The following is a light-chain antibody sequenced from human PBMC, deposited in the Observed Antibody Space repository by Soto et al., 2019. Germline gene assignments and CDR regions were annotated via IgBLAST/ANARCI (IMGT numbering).Light chain of an antibody. CDR1: QSIGGNF. J-gene: IGKJ1*01. CDR3: QQYGGSPRT. V-gene: IGKV3-20*01. Sequence: EIVLTQSPGTLSLSPGEGATLSCRASQSIGGNFLAWYQQRRGQAPRLLIHGASNRATGIPDRFSGSGSGTDFTLTITRLEPEDFAVYYCQQYGGSPRTFGQVTKVEVK. CDR2: GAS.